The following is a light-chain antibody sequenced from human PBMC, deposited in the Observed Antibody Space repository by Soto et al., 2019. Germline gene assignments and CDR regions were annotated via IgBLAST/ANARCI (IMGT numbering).Light chain of an antibody. V-gene: IGLV2-8*01. Sequence: QSALTQPPSASGSPGQSVTISCTGTSSDVGSYDYVSWYQQHPGKAPKLMIYEVSKRPSGVTDRFSGSKSGNTASLTVSGLQAEDEADYYCSSSVGSNNWGVFGGGTKVTVL. CDR2: EVS. J-gene: IGLJ3*02. CDR3: SSSVGSNNWGV. CDR1: SSDVGSYDY.